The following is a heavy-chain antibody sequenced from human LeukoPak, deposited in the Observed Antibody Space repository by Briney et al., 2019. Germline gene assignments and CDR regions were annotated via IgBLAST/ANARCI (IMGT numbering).Heavy chain of an antibody. J-gene: IGHJ4*02. V-gene: IGHV3-7*02. CDR3: AASITMFDY. CDR2: IKEDGTVK. Sequence: GGSLRLSCAASGFTFSRYWMSWVRQAPGKGLEWVANIKEDGTVKYYVESVKGRFTISRDNAKNSLYLQMNSMRAEDTAVYYCAASITMFDYWGQGTLVTVSS. CDR1: GFTFSRYW. D-gene: IGHD3-10*01.